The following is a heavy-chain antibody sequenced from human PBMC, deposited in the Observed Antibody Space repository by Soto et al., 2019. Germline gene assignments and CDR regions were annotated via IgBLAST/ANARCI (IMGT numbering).Heavy chain of an antibody. CDR1: VFTFSSYG. V-gene: IGHV3-30*18. Sequence: GGSLRLSCAASVFTFSSYGMQWVRQAPGKGLEWVAVISYDGSNKYYADSVKGRFTISRDNSKNTLYLQMNSLRAEDTAVYYCAKILTNYDFWSGYYINGGTDDYWGQGTLVTVSS. CDR2: ISYDGSNK. CDR3: AKILTNYDFWSGYYINGGTDDY. J-gene: IGHJ4*02. D-gene: IGHD3-3*01.